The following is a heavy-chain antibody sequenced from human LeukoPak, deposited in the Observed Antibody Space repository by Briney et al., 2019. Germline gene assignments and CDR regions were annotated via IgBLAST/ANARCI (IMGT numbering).Heavy chain of an antibody. CDR1: GASISSYG. J-gene: IGHJ4*02. CDR3: ARDFYCSRTSCYAPSFDY. Sequence: LSLTCTVSGASISSYGMHWVRQAPGKGLEWVALIGYDGTNEYYADSVKGRFTISRDNSKNTLYLQMKSLRAEDTAVYYCARDFYCSRTSCYAPSFDYWGQGTLVTVSS. D-gene: IGHD2-2*01. CDR2: IGYDGTNE. V-gene: IGHV3-33*08.